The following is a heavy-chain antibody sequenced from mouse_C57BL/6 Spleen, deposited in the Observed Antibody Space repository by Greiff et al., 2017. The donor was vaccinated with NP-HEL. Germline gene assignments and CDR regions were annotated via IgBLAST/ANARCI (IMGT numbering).Heavy chain of an antibody. CDR3: TYSNYFGY. V-gene: IGHV14-4*01. CDR1: GFNIKDDY. J-gene: IGHJ2*01. D-gene: IGHD2-5*01. Sequence: EVQLQQSGAELVRPGASVKLSCTASGFNIKDDYMHWVKQRPEQGLEWIGWIDPENGDTEYASKFPGTATITAHNSSNTAYLQLSSLTSEDTAVYYCTYSNYFGYWGQGTTLTVSS. CDR2: IDPENGDT.